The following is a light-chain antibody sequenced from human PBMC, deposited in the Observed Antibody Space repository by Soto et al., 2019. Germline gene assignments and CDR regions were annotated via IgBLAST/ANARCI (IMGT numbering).Light chain of an antibody. V-gene: IGKV1-9*01. CDR3: QHLKGYPLAT. CDR2: VAS. Sequence: DIQLTQSPSFLSASVGDRVTITCRASQGISSDLAWYQQKPGKAPKLLIYVASTLQTGVPSKFSGSGSGTEFPITISSLQPEDFAAYDCQHLKGYPLATFGQGTRLEIK. J-gene: IGKJ5*01. CDR1: QGISSD.